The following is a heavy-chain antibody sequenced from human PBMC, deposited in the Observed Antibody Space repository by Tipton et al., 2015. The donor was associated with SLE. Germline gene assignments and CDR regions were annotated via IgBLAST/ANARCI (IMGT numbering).Heavy chain of an antibody. CDR1: GYTFTGYY. Sequence: QSGAEVKKPGASVKVSCKASGYTFTGYYMHWVRQAPGQGLEWMGRINPNSGGTNYAQKFQGRVTMTRDTSISTAYMELSRLRSDDTAVYYCARTRKIVGANWFDPWGQGTLVTVSS. D-gene: IGHD1-26*01. CDR3: ARTRKIVGANWFDP. J-gene: IGHJ5*02. CDR2: INPNSGGT. V-gene: IGHV1-2*06.